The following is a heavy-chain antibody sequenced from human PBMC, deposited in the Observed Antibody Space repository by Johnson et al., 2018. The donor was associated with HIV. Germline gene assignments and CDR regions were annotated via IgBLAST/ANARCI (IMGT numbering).Heavy chain of an antibody. V-gene: IGHV3-11*04. Sequence: QVQLVESGGGLVKPGGSLRLSCAASGFTFSDHYMNWMRQAPGKGLEWVSYISSSGSTIYYADSVKGRFTVSRDNAKNSLFLQMNTLRAEDTAVYYCARGGEPVRGNYRYDIGAFDMWGQGTMVTVSS. J-gene: IGHJ3*02. CDR3: ARGGEPVRGNYRYDIGAFDM. D-gene: IGHD3-16*02. CDR1: GFTFSDHY. CDR2: ISSSGSTI.